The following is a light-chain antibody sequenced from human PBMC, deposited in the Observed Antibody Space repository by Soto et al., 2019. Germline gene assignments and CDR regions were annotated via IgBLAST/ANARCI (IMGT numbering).Light chain of an antibody. CDR1: QSVSSSY. V-gene: IGKV3-20*01. CDR2: GES. J-gene: IGKJ1*01. Sequence: EIVLTQSPGTLSLSPGERATLSCRASQSVSSSYLAWYHQKPGQAPRLLIYGESSRATGIPDRFSGRGSGTDFTLTSSSLEPEEFAGYYCHQDGSSPQTFGHGTKVEIQ. CDR3: HQDGSSPQT.